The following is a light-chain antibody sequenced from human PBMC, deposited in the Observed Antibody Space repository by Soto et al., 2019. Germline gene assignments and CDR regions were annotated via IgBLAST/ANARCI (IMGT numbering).Light chain of an antibody. V-gene: IGKV3-20*01. Sequence: EIVLTQSPGTLSLSPGEIATLSCRASQTVRTNYVAWYQQRPGQAPRLLIYAASNRAAGIPDRFSGSASGPDFTLTISRLEPEDFAVYYCQQHASSPFTFGPGTKVDIK. CDR1: QTVRTNY. CDR3: QQHASSPFT. J-gene: IGKJ3*01. CDR2: AAS.